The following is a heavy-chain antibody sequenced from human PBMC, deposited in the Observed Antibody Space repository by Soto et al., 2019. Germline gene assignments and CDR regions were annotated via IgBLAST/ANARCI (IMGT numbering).Heavy chain of an antibody. Sequence: GGSLRLSCVASGFTFINYAMHWVRQAPGKGLEWVAVISYDGSNTYYADSVKGRFTISRDNSKNTLYLQMDSLRAEDTAVYYCARRPVTYYFDYWGQGTLVTVSS. CDR1: GFTFINYA. J-gene: IGHJ4*02. CDR2: ISYDGSNT. D-gene: IGHD4-17*01. CDR3: ARRPVTYYFDY. V-gene: IGHV3-30-3*01.